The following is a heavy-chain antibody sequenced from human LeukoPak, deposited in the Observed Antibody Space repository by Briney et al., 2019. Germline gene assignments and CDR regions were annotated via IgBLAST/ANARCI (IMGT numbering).Heavy chain of an antibody. CDR3: ARVLANYESGGYPVGAFDI. CDR1: GGSISSGDYY. Sequence: SETLSLTCTVSGGSISSGDYYWSWIRQPPGKGLEWIGYIYYSGSTYYNPSLKSRVTISVDTSKNQFSLKLSSVTAADTAVYYGARVLANYESGGYPVGAFDIGGKGTRVPASS. V-gene: IGHV4-30-4*01. CDR2: IYYSGST. D-gene: IGHD3-22*01. J-gene: IGHJ3*02.